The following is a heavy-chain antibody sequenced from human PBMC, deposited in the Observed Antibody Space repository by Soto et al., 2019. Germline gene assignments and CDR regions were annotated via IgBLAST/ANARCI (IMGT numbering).Heavy chain of an antibody. CDR1: GYSFTSYW. D-gene: IGHD6-13*01. CDR3: AASCIAGVLLGMDV. CDR2: IYPGDSDT. V-gene: IGHV5-51*01. J-gene: IGHJ6*02. Sequence: GESLKISCKSSGYSFTSYWIGWVRQIPRKGLEWMGIIYPGDSDTRYSPALQGQVTISADKSISTAYLQWSSLKAADTAMYYWAASCIAGVLLGMDVWGQGTTVNVPS.